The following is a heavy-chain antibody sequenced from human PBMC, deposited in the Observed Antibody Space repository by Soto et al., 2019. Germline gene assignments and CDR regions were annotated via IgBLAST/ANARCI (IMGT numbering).Heavy chain of an antibody. Sequence: SETLSLTCTVSGGSISSGDYYWSWIRQPPGKGLEWIGYIYYSGSTYYNPSLKSRVTISVDTSKNPFSLKLSSVTAADTAVYYCASFRCSGGSCALSPWGQGTLVTVSS. CDR2: IYYSGST. CDR1: GGSISSGDYY. CDR3: ASFRCSGGSCALSP. D-gene: IGHD2-15*01. V-gene: IGHV4-30-4*01. J-gene: IGHJ5*02.